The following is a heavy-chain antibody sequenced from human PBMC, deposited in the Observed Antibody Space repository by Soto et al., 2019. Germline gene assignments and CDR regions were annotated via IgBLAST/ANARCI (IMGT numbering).Heavy chain of an antibody. V-gene: IGHV1-18*04. CDR1: RYTFTSYG. Sequence: ASVKVSCKASRYTFTSYGISWVRQAPRQGLEWMGWISAYNGNTNYAQKLQGRVTMTTDTSTSTAYMERRSLRSDDTAVYYSARSSPGDQLLPDWGQGTLVTGSS. CDR2: ISAYNGNT. CDR3: ARSSPGDQLLPD. J-gene: IGHJ4*02. D-gene: IGHD2-2*01.